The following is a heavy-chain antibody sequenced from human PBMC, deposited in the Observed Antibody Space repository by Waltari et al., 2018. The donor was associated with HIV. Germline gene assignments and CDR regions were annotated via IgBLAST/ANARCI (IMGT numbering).Heavy chain of an antibody. V-gene: IGHV4-39*01. CDR3: ARRGDGFNQHARLDH. Sequence: QLHLQESGPGLVKPSETLALTCTVSGGSITSNDFYWAWLRQPPGTGLEWMGLMYNSGTTDYNPSLKSRVSMSRDTSKNRFSLRLHSVTAADTAIYYCARRGDGFNQHARLDHWGPGTLVTVSS. CDR2: MYNSGTT. D-gene: IGHD2-2*01. CDR1: GGSITSNDFY. J-gene: IGHJ4*02.